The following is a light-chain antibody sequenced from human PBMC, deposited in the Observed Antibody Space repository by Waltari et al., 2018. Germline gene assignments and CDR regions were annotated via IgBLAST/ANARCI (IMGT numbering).Light chain of an antibody. CDR2: RNN. J-gene: IGLJ3*02. CDR3: GGWDDSLNGWV. Sequence: QSVMTQPPSASATPGQRVTIPCSGSSSNIGNNHVYWYQQLPGAAHKLLIYRNNQRPSGVPDRFSVSKSGTSASLAISGLRSEDEAEYYCGGWDDSLNGWVFGGGTKLTVL. V-gene: IGLV1-47*01. CDR1: SSNIGNNH.